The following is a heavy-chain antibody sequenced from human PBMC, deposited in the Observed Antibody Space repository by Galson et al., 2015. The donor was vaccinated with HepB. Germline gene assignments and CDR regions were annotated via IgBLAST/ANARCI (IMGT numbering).Heavy chain of an antibody. CDR2: INHSGST. Sequence: SETLSLTCAVYGGSFSGYYWSWIRQPPGKGLEWIGEINHSGSTNYKSSLKSRITISVDTSKSQFSLNLSSVTAADTAVYYCARVGGYNLGYWGQGTLVTVS. J-gene: IGHJ4*02. D-gene: IGHD5-12*01. CDR1: GGSFSGYY. CDR3: ARVGGYNLGY. V-gene: IGHV4-34*01.